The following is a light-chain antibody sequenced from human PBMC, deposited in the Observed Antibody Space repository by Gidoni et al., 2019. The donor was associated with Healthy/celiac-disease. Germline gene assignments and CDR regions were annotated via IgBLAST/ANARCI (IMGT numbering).Light chain of an antibody. CDR3: QQYNNWPQT. Sequence: EIVMTQSPATLSVSPGERATLSCRASQSVSSNVAWYQQKPGQAPRRLIYGASTRATGIPARFSGSGSGTEFTLTISSLQSEDFAVYYCQQYNNWPQTFGQGTKVEIK. J-gene: IGKJ1*01. CDR2: GAS. CDR1: QSVSSN. V-gene: IGKV3-15*01.